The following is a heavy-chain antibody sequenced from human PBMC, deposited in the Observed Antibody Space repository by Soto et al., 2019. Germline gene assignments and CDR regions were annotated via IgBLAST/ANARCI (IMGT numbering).Heavy chain of an antibody. V-gene: IGHV3-30*18. CDR2: ISYDGSNK. CDR3: AKDDHISRYYFDY. D-gene: IGHD2-21*01. CDR1: GFTFSSYG. J-gene: IGHJ4*02. Sequence: GGSLRLSCAASGFTFSSYGMHWVRQAPGKGLEWVAVISYDGSNKYYADSVKGRFTISRDNSKNTLYLQMNSLGAEDTAVYYCAKDDHISRYYFDYWGQGTLVTVSS.